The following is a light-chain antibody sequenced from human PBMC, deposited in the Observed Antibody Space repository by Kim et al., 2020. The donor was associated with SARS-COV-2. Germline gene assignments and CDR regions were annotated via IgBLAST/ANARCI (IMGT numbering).Light chain of an antibody. CDR1: QSVSRNY. CDR3: QQYGSSPRT. CDR2: GAS. V-gene: IGKV3-20*01. J-gene: IGKJ1*01. Sequence: SPGERATHSCRASQSVSRNYLAWYQQKPGQAPRLLIYGASSRATGIPDRFSGSGSGTDFTLTISRLEPEDFAVYYCQQYGSSPRTFGQGTKVDIK.